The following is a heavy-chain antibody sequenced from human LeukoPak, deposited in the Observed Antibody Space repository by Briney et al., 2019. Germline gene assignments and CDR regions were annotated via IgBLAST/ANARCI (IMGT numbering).Heavy chain of an antibody. CDR2: ISTTSSYK. CDR1: GFSFSTYG. D-gene: IGHD2-2*01. J-gene: IGHJ4*02. V-gene: IGHV3-21*06. Sequence: GGSLRLSCAASGFSFSTYGMNWVRQSPGRGLEWVSSISTTSSYKSHGESVKGRFTISRDNAKNSVYLQMNSLRAEDTAVYYCARVVGYCSNSRCFKYYFDYWGLGTLVTVSS. CDR3: ARVVGYCSNSRCFKYYFDY.